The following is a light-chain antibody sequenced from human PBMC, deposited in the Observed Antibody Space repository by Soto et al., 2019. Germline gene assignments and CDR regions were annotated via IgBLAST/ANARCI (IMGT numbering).Light chain of an antibody. CDR2: DAS. J-gene: IGKJ1*01. CDR3: QQYNSYSGT. V-gene: IGKV1-5*01. CDR1: QSISSW. Sequence: DIQMTQSPSTLSASVGDRVTITCRASQSISSWFAWYQQKPGKAPKLLIYDASSLASVVPSSFSGSGSGTEFALTISSLQPDDVATYYCQQYNSYSGTFGQGTKVEIK.